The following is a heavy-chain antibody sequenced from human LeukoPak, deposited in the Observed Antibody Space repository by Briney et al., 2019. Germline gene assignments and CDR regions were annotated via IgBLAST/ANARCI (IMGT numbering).Heavy chain of an antibody. V-gene: IGHV4-61*01. D-gene: IGHD3-10*01. Sequence: PSETLSLTCAVSGGSIARSHYYWSWIRQPPGKGLEWIGYIYYSGSTNYNPSLESRVTISVDTSKNQFSLKLSSLTAADTAVYYCARGRSSGWFGELGSWGQGTLVTVSS. CDR2: IYYSGST. CDR1: GGSIARSHYY. J-gene: IGHJ5*02. CDR3: ARGRSSGWFGELGS.